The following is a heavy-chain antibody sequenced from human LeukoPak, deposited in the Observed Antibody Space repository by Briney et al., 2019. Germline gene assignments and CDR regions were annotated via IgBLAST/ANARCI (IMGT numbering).Heavy chain of an antibody. D-gene: IGHD3-22*01. CDR3: ARDRYYYDSSGYYVFDY. J-gene: IGHJ4*02. V-gene: IGHV4-4*02. CDR2: IHHSGST. Sequence: SGTLSLTCAVSGGSISSSNWWSWVRQPPGKGLEWIGEIHHSGSTNYNPSLKSRVTMSVDTSKNQFSLKLSSVTAADTTVYYCARDRYYYDSSGYYVFDYWGQGTLVTVSS. CDR1: GGSISSSNW.